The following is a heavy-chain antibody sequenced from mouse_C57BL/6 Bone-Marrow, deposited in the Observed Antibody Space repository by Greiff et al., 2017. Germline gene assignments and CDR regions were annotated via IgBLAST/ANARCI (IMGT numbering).Heavy chain of an antibody. V-gene: IGHV1-74*01. Sequence: QVQLQQPGAELVKPGASVKVSCKASGYTFTSYWMHWVKQRPGQGLEWIGRLHPSDSDTNYNQKFKGKATLTVDKSSSTAYMQLSSLTSEDSAVYYCARRVQLRLRDYYFDYWGQGTTLTVSS. J-gene: IGHJ2*01. D-gene: IGHD3-2*02. CDR2: LHPSDSDT. CDR1: GYTFTSYW. CDR3: ARRVQLRLRDYYFDY.